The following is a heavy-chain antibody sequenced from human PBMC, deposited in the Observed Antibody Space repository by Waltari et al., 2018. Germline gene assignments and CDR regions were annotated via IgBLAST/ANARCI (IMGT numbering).Heavy chain of an antibody. CDR1: GGTFSSYA. D-gene: IGHD6-13*01. V-gene: IGHV1-69*12. CDR2: IIPIFGTA. Sequence: QVQLVQSGAEVKKPGSSVKVSCKASGGTFSSYAVSWVRQAPGQGLEWMGGIIPIFGTANYAQKFQGRVTITVDESTSTAYMELSSLRSEDTAVYYCARDLRSSWSPDWFDPWGQGTLVTVSS. CDR3: ARDLRSSWSPDWFDP. J-gene: IGHJ5*02.